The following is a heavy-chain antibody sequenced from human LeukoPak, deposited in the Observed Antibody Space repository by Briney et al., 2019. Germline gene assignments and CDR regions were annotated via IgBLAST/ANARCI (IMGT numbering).Heavy chain of an antibody. CDR1: GFTFRSFW. CDR3: AKNYESGRGVPYGMDV. J-gene: IGHJ6*02. CDR2: IKQDGREK. Sequence: GGSLRLSCAASGFTFRSFWMSWVRQAPGKGLEWVANIKQDGREKYYVDSVKGRFTISRDNAKNSLYLQMNILRDEDTAVYYCAKNYESGRGVPYGMDVWGQGTTVTVSS. D-gene: IGHD3-10*01. V-gene: IGHV3-7*05.